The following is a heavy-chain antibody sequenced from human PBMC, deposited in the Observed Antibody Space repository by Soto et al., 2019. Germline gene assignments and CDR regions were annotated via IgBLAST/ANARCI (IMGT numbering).Heavy chain of an antibody. CDR1: GYTFPNYG. CDR3: GGDLDGLGAYYTDF. V-gene: IGHV1-18*01. D-gene: IGHD3-10*01. CDR2: ISAYKTNI. Sequence: QVQLVQSGAEVKKPGASVKVSCKASGYTFPNYGITWVRQAPGQGLEWMGWISAYKTNIKYAQKFQGRVTLTTDTSKSTAYLELRSLGSDGTGNFYCGGDLDGLGAYYTDFWGQGTLVTVSS. J-gene: IGHJ4*02.